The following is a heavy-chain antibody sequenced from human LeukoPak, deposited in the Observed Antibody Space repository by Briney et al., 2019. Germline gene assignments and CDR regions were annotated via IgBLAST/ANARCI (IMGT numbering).Heavy chain of an antibody. CDR3: ARTTVTRYYDSYGMDV. CDR1: GGSISSYY. D-gene: IGHD4-17*01. Sequence: PSETLSLTCTVSGGSISSYYWSWIRQPPGKGLEWIGYIYHSGSTNYSPSLKSRVTISVDTSKNQFSLKLNSVTPADTAVYYCARTTVTRYYDSYGMDVWGQGTTVTVSS. J-gene: IGHJ6*02. CDR2: IYHSGST. V-gene: IGHV4-59*01.